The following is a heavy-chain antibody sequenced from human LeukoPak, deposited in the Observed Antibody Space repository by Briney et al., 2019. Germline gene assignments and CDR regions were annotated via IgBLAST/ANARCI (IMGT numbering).Heavy chain of an antibody. Sequence: SETLSLTCTVSGDSISSGGYYWSWLRQHPGEGLEWIGYVHYTGSTYYNPSLESRITISVGTSKSQFSLRLSSVTAADTAVYYCARGYDSGSYFHPTGAFDIWGQGTMVTVSS. CDR2: VHYTGST. CDR1: GDSISSGGYY. D-gene: IGHD3-10*01. V-gene: IGHV4-31*03. J-gene: IGHJ3*02. CDR3: ARGYDSGSYFHPTGAFDI.